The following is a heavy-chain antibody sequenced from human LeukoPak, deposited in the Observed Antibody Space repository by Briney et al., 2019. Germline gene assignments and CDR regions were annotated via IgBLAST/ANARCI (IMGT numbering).Heavy chain of an antibody. Sequence: GGSLRLSCAASGFTVSSNYMSWVRQAPGKGLEWVSGISGSGDSTYYADSVKGRFTISRDNSKNTLYLQMNSLRAEDTALYYCAKRVHSSSWYAAFDSWGQGTLVTVSS. CDR3: AKRVHSSSWYAAFDS. V-gene: IGHV3-23*01. D-gene: IGHD6-13*01. J-gene: IGHJ4*02. CDR2: ISGSGDST. CDR1: GFTVSSNY.